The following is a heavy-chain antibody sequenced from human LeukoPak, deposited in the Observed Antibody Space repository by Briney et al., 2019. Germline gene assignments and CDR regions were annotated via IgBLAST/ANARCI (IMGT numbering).Heavy chain of an antibody. D-gene: IGHD5-24*01. V-gene: IGHV1-46*01. CDR2: ISPSGGST. CDR3: ARENWVRDGAWWFTP. J-gene: IGHJ5*02. CDR1: GYTFTSNY. Sequence: ASVKDSCKAFGYTFTSNYMHWVRQAPGQGPEWMGLISPSGGSTTYAQKFQGRVTPTRDMSTRTDYLELSSLRAEDTAVYYCARENWVRDGAWWFTPWGQGTLVTVSS.